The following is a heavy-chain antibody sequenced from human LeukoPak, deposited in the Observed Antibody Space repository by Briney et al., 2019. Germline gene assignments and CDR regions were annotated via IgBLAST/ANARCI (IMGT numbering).Heavy chain of an antibody. Sequence: SETLSLTCSVSGGSISTYYWSWIRQSAGKGLEWIGYIYYSANTNFNPSLKSRVTISVDTSKNQFSLKLTSATAADTAIYYCARWKYVDYERTFDYWGQGVLVTVSS. CDR2: IYYSANT. CDR3: ARWKYVDYERTFDY. CDR1: GGSISTYY. J-gene: IGHJ4*02. D-gene: IGHD4-17*01. V-gene: IGHV4-59*01.